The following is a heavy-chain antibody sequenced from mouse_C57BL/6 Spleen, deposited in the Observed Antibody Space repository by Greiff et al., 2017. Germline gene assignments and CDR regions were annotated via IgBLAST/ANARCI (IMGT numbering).Heavy chain of an antibody. D-gene: IGHD1-1*01. CDR1: GFTFSDYG. Sequence: EVQLVESGGGLVKPGGSLKLSCAASGFTFSDYGMHWVRQAPEKGLAWVAYISSGSSTIYYADTVKGRFTISRDNAKNTLFLQMTSLRSEDTAMYYCARRVVAPFAYWGQGTLVTVSA. CDR3: ARRVVAPFAY. V-gene: IGHV5-17*01. J-gene: IGHJ3*01. CDR2: ISSGSSTI.